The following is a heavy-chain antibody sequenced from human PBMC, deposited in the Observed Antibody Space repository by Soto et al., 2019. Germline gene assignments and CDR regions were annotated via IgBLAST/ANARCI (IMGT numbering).Heavy chain of an antibody. CDR1: GYTFTSYD. J-gene: IGHJ4*02. CDR2: MNPNSGNT. CDR3: ARGTRQKVVVAATLFVY. D-gene: IGHD2-15*01. V-gene: IGHV1-8*01. Sequence: ASVKVSCKASGYTFTSYDINWVRQATGQGLEWMGWMNPNSGNTGYAQKFQGRVTMTRNTSISTAYMELSSLRSEDTAVYYCARGTRQKVVVAATLFVYWGQGTLVTVSS.